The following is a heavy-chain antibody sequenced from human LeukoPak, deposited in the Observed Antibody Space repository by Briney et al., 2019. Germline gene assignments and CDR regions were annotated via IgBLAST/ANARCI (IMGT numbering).Heavy chain of an antibody. J-gene: IGHJ4*02. D-gene: IGHD3-3*01. Sequence: SVKVSCKASGGTFSSYAISWVRQAPGQGLEWMGGIIPIFGTANYAQKFQGRVTITADESTSTAYMELSSLRSEDTAVYYCARGPYYDFWSTHLTGDWGQGTLVTVSS. CDR2: IIPIFGTA. V-gene: IGHV1-69*13. CDR1: GGTFSSYA. CDR3: ARGPYYDFWSTHLTGD.